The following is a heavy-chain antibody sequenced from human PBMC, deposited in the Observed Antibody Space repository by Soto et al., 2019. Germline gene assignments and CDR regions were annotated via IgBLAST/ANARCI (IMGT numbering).Heavy chain of an antibody. CDR2: INTYNGNT. CDR3: ARESSSSWIGAFDI. V-gene: IGHV1-18*01. CDR1: GYTFTYYH. Sequence: ASVKVSCKASGYTFTYYHINWVRQAPGQGLEWMGFINTYNGNTNYAQKFQDRVTMTTETSTRTAYVELRSLRSDDTAVYYCARESSSSWIGAFDIWGQGTMVTVSS. J-gene: IGHJ3*02. D-gene: IGHD6-6*01.